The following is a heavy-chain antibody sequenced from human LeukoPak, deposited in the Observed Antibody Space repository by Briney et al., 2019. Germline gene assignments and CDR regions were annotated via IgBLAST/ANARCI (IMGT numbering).Heavy chain of an antibody. CDR3: ARTGGGGGFDY. CDR1: GFTFSSYG. Sequence: GRSLRLSCAASGFTFSSYGMHWVRQAPGKGLEWVAVISYDGSNKYYADSVKGRFTISRDNAKNTLYLQMNSLRAEDTAVYYCARTGGGGGFDYWGQGTLVTVSS. CDR2: ISYDGSNK. J-gene: IGHJ4*02. D-gene: IGHD1-26*01. V-gene: IGHV3-30*03.